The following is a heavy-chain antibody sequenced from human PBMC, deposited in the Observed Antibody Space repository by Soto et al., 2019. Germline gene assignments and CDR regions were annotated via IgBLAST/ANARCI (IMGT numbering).Heavy chain of an antibody. D-gene: IGHD6-19*01. V-gene: IGHV3-30*04. CDR1: GFSINRSA. Sequence: QVQLVESGGGVVQPGRSLRLSCAASGFSINRSAMHWVRQAPGKGLEWVAVIAYDRSNRWYADSAKGRFTISRDNSKYTVYLQMSSLRGEDTAVYYCARDLQAGTDNVNWFAPWGQGTLVTVSS. CDR2: IAYDRSNR. J-gene: IGHJ5*02. CDR3: ARDLQAGTDNVNWFAP.